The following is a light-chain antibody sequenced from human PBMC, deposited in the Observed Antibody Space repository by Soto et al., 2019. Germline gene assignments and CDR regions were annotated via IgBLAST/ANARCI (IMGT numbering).Light chain of an antibody. CDR2: GAS. Sequence: AIQLTQSPSSLSASVGDRVTITCRASQGISSALAWYQQKPGKAPKLLIYGASSLESGVPSRFSGSGSGTDFTLTISSLQPEDFATYYCQQFNSYPTFGGGTKVDIK. V-gene: IGKV1-13*02. CDR1: QGISSA. CDR3: QQFNSYPT. J-gene: IGKJ4*01.